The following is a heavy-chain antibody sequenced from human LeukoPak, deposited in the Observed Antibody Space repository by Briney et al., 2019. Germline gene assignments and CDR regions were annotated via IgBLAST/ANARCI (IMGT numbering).Heavy chain of an antibody. Sequence: HGESLKISCKGSGYSINNYWIGWVRQMPGKGLEWMGIIYPADSDIRYSPSFQGQVTISADKSISTAYLQWNSLKASDTAMYYCARQEYCSGASCYTWFDPWGQGTLVTVSS. D-gene: IGHD2-15*01. CDR3: ARQEYCSGASCYTWFDP. CDR2: IYPADSDI. J-gene: IGHJ5*02. CDR1: GYSINNYW. V-gene: IGHV5-51*01.